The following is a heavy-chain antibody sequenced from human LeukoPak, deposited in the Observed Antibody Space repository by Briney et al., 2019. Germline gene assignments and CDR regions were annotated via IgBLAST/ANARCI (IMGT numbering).Heavy chain of an antibody. J-gene: IGHJ6*02. CDR2: INPNSGGT. CDR1: GYTFTGYY. D-gene: IGHD1-26*01. V-gene: IGHV1-2*06. CDR3: ASLGARSIYCGMDV. Sequence: ASVKVSCKASGYTFTGYYMHWVRQAPGQGLEWMGRINPNSGGTNYAQKFQGRVTMTRDTSISTAYMELSRLRSDDTAVYYCASLGARSIYCGMDVWGQGTTVTVSS.